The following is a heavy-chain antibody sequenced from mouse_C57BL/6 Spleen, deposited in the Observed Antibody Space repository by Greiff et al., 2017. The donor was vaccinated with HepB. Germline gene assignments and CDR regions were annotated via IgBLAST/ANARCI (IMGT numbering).Heavy chain of an antibody. CDR2: INPNNGGT. D-gene: IGHD2-9*01. Sequence: EVQLQQSGPELVKPGASVKMSCKASGYTFTDYNMHWVKQSHGKSLEWIGYINPNNGGTSYNQKFKGKATLTVNNSSSTAYMELRSLTSEDSAVYYCARGGPTMVTTVCAYWGQGTLVTVSA. V-gene: IGHV1-22*01. J-gene: IGHJ3*01. CDR3: ARGGPTMVTTVCAY. CDR1: GYTFTDYN.